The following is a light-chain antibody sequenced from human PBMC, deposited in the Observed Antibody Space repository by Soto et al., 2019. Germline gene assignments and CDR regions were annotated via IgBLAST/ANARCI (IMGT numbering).Light chain of an antibody. CDR3: QQYGRAPLT. Sequence: EIVLTQSPGTLSLSPGERATLSCRASQSVSSSYLAWYQQKPGQAPRLLIYGASSRATGITDRFSGSVAGTDFTLTISRMEPEEFAVYYGQQYGRAPLTFGGGTKVEIK. V-gene: IGKV3-20*01. CDR2: GAS. CDR1: QSVSSSY. J-gene: IGKJ4*01.